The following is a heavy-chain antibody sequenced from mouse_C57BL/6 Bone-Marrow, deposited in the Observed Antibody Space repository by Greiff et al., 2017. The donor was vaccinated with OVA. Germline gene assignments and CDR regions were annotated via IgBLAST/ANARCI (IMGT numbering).Heavy chain of an antibody. Sequence: VQLQQPGAELVMPGASVKLSCKASGYTFTRYWMHWVKQRPGQGLEWIGEIDPSDSYTNYNQKFKGKSTLTVDKSSSTAYMQLSSLTSEDSAVYYCARHKGNYFDYWGQGTTLTVSS. CDR3: ARHKGNYFDY. V-gene: IGHV1-69*01. J-gene: IGHJ2*01. CDR1: GYTFTRYW. CDR2: IDPSDSYT.